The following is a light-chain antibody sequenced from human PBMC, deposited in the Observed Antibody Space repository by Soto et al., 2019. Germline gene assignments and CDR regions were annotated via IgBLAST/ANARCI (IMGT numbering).Light chain of an antibody. V-gene: IGKV3-11*01. J-gene: IGKJ5*01. Sequence: EIVLTQSPATLYFSPGERATLSCRASQSVSSYLAWYQQKPGQAPRLLIYDASNRATGIPARFSGSGSGTDFTLTISSLEPEDFAVYYCQQRSNWPAITFGQGTRLEIK. CDR1: QSVSSY. CDR2: DAS. CDR3: QQRSNWPAIT.